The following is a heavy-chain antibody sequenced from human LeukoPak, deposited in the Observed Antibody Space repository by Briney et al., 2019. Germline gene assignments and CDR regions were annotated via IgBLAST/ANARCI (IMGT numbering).Heavy chain of an antibody. D-gene: IGHD6-13*01. CDR1: GGSISSSSYY. J-gene: IGHJ4*02. Sequence: SETLSLTCTVSGGSISSSSYYWGWIRQPPGKGLEWIGSIYYSGSTYYNPSLKSRVTISVDTSKNQFSLKLSSVTAADTAVYYCARCSSSWLEFDYWGQGTLVTVSS. V-gene: IGHV4-39*07. CDR3: ARCSSSWLEFDY. CDR2: IYYSGST.